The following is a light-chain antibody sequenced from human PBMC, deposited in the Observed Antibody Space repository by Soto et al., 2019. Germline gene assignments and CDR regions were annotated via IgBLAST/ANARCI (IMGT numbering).Light chain of an antibody. CDR1: SSDVGAYNY. J-gene: IGLJ2*01. Sequence: QSVLTQPPSASGSPGQSVTISCTGTSSDVGAYNYVSWYQQHPGKAPKLMIYEVSKRPSGVPDRFSGSKSGNTASLTVSGLQAEDEADYYCSSYAGSNNRVFGGGTKLTVL. V-gene: IGLV2-8*01. CDR2: EVS. CDR3: SSYAGSNNRV.